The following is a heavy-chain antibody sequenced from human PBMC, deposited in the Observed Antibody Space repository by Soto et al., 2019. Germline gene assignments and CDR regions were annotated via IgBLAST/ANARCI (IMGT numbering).Heavy chain of an antibody. CDR2: IKSKVDGGTS. CDR1: GFLFSNAW. Sequence: VGSLRLSCAASGFLFSNAWINWVRQAPGKGLEWVGRIKSKVDGGTSDFAAPVKDRFAISRDDSKNIVYLEMNGLKTEDTAMYYCTTDSYMTTVIVRFDYWGHGTQVTVSS. V-gene: IGHV3-15*07. J-gene: IGHJ4*01. CDR3: TTDSYMTTVIVRFDY. D-gene: IGHD3-16*01.